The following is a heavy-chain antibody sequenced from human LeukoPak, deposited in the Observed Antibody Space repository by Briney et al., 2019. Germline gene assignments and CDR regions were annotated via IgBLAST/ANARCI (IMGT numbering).Heavy chain of an antibody. V-gene: IGHV4-34*01. J-gene: IGHJ4*02. D-gene: IGHD1-26*01. CDR3: ARGLVSGSYSGSFDY. CDR2: INHSGST. CDR1: GGSFSGYF. Sequence: SETLSLTCAGHGGSFSGYFLSWIRPPPGKGLEWVGEINHSGSTNYNPSPKSRVTISVDTSKNQFSLKLSSVTAADTAVYYCARGLVSGSYSGSFDYWGQGTLVTVSS.